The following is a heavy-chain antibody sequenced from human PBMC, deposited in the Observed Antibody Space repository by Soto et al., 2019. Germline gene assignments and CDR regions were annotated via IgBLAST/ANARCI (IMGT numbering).Heavy chain of an antibody. V-gene: IGHV3-64D*08. CDR3: VKVGVQGSYYDILTGYYRFNYFDY. CDR1: GFTFSSYA. J-gene: IGHJ4*02. D-gene: IGHD3-9*01. CDR2: ISSNGGST. Sequence: GGSLRLSCSASGFTFSSYAMHWVRQAPGKGLEYVSAISSNGGSTYYADSVKGRFTISRDNSKNTLYLQMSSLRAEDTAVYYCVKVGVQGSYYDILTGYYRFNYFDYWGQGTLVAFSS.